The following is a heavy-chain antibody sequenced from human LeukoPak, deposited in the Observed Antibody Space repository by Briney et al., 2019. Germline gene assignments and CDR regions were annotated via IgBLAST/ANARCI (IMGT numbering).Heavy chain of an antibody. D-gene: IGHD3-9*01. J-gene: IGHJ4*02. V-gene: IGHV3-23*01. CDR1: GFTFSSYA. Sequence: QPGGSLRLSCAASGFTFSSYAVSWVRQAPGKGLEWVSAISGSGGSTYYADSVKGRFTISRDNSKNTLYLQMNSLRAEDTAVYYCAKDGLRYFDWLLFTYWGQGTLVTVSS. CDR3: AKDGLRYFDWLLFTY. CDR2: ISGSGGST.